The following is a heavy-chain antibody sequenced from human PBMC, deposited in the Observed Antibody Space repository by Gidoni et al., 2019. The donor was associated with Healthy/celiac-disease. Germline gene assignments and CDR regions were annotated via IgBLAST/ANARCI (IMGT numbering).Heavy chain of an antibody. V-gene: IGHV3-23*01. CDR3: AKDHPIEYSSSSDAFDI. CDR1: GFSFSSYA. CDR2: ISGSGGST. D-gene: IGHD6-6*01. J-gene: IGHJ3*02. Sequence: EVQLFVSGGGLVQPGGSLGLSCAASGFSFSSYAMSWVRQAPGKGLEWVSAISGSGGSTYYADSVKGRFTISRDNSKNTLYLQMNSLRAEDTAVYYCAKDHPIEYSSSSDAFDIWGQGTMVTVSS.